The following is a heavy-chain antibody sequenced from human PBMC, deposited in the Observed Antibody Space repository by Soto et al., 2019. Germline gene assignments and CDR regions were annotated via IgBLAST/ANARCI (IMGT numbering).Heavy chain of an antibody. Sequence: PGGSLRLSCAASGFTFDDYAMHWVRQAPGKGLEWVSGISWNSGSIGYADSAKGRFTISRDNAKNSLYLQMNSLRAEDTALYYCAKDIGYSSSWYSGGSGRDYWGQGTLVTVSS. J-gene: IGHJ4*02. CDR1: GFTFDDYA. D-gene: IGHD6-13*01. CDR2: ISWNSGSI. CDR3: AKDIGYSSSWYSGGSGRDY. V-gene: IGHV3-9*01.